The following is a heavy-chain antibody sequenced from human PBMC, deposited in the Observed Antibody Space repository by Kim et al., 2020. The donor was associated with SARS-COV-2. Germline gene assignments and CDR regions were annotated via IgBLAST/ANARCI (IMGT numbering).Heavy chain of an antibody. D-gene: IGHD4-17*01. J-gene: IGHJ4*02. CDR3: ARVYGDYDYYFDY. V-gene: IGHV3-7*04. Sequence: YVAAGKGRFNTPSDNAKTSLYLQMNSLRAEDTAVYYCARVYGDYDYYFDYWGQGTLVTVSS.